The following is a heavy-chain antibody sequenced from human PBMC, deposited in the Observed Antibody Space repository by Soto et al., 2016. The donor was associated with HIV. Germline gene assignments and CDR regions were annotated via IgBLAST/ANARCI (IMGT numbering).Heavy chain of an antibody. D-gene: IGHD3-10*01. CDR2: IDRSSTDI. CDR1: GFSFSSYS. V-gene: IGHV3-21*06. CDR3: VRGLWFGDYYGLNV. J-gene: IGHJ6*02. Sequence: EVQLVESGGGLVKPGGSLRLSCAASGFSFSSYSMNWVRQAPGKGLEWVTAIDRSSTDIYDADPVKGRFTISRDNAKNSLYLQMNSLKVEDTAVYYCVRGLWFGDYYGLNVWGQGTTVIVSS.